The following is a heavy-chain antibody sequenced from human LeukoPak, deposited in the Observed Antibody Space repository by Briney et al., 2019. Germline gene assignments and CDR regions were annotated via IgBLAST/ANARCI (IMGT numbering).Heavy chain of an antibody. CDR1: GFTVSSNY. CDR2: IYSGGST. D-gene: IGHD6-13*01. Sequence: GGSLRLSCAASGFTVSSNYMSWVRQAPGKGLEWVSVIYSGGSTYYADSVKGRFTISRDNSKNTLYLQMNSLRAEDTAVYYCARDNEMAAPESGMDVWGQGTTVTVSS. V-gene: IGHV3-66*01. J-gene: IGHJ6*02. CDR3: ARDNEMAAPESGMDV.